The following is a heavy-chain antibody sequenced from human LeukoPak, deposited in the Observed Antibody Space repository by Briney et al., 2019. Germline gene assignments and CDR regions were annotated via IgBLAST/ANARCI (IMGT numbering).Heavy chain of an antibody. D-gene: IGHD2-2*01. CDR1: GDSISRYY. CDR2: IYYSGST. Sequence: KSSETLSLTCTVSGDSISRYYWSWIRQSPGKGLEWIGYIYYSGSTNYNPSLKSRVTISVDTSENQIFLKLRSVTAADTAVYYCARTATKYQLGNWFDPWGQGTLVTVSS. CDR3: ARTATKYQLGNWFDP. J-gene: IGHJ5*02. V-gene: IGHV4-59*01.